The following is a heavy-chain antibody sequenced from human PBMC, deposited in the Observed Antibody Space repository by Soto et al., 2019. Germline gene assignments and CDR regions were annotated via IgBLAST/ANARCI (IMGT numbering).Heavy chain of an antibody. CDR2: IRAYNGNT. V-gene: IGHV1-18*04. D-gene: IGHD3-3*01. CDR3: AYSYDFWSGYYDD. Sequence: ASVKVSCKASCYTFTSYGISGVRQAPGQGLESMGWIRAYNGNTNHAHKLQGRVTMTTDPSTSTASMELRTLRSDDTAVYYCAYSYDFWSGYYDDWRQGTLVSVS. J-gene: IGHJ4*02. CDR1: CYTFTSYG.